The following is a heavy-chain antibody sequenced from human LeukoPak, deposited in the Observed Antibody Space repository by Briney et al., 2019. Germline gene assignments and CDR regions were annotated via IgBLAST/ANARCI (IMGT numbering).Heavy chain of an antibody. D-gene: IGHD1-7*01. Sequence: ASVKVSCKASGGTFSSYAISWVRQAPGQGLEWMGGIIPIFGTANYAQKFQGRVTITADESTSTAYMELSSLRSEDTAVYYCATRPITGTMPFDYWGQGTLVTVSS. V-gene: IGHV1-69*13. CDR1: GGTFSSYA. J-gene: IGHJ4*02. CDR2: IIPIFGTA. CDR3: ATRPITGTMPFDY.